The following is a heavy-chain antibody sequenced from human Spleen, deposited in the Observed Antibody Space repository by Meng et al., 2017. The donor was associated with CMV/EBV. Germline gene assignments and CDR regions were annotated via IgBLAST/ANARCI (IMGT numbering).Heavy chain of an antibody. CDR1: GFTFSSYW. Sequence: GGSLRLSCAASGFTFSSYWMSWVRQAPGKGLQWVANIHTDGSEKYYVDSLKGRFTISRDNAKNALYLQMNSLRADDTAVYYCARSLFESNDPVAYWGQGTVVTVSS. CDR3: ARSLFESNDPVAY. V-gene: IGHV3-7*01. J-gene: IGHJ4*02. D-gene: IGHD2-8*01. CDR2: IHTDGSEK.